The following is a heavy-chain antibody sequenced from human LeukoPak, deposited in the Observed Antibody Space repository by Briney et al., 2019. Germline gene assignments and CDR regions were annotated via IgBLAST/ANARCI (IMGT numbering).Heavy chain of an antibody. Sequence: ASVKVSCKVSGYTLTELSMHWVRQAPGKGLGWMGGFDPEDGETIYAQKFQGRVTMTEDTSTDTAYMEPSSLRSEDTAVYYCATLHFVVVVAATTHPAGFDPWGQGTLVTVSS. D-gene: IGHD2-15*01. V-gene: IGHV1-24*01. CDR1: GYTLTELS. J-gene: IGHJ5*02. CDR2: FDPEDGET. CDR3: ATLHFVVVVAATTHPAGFDP.